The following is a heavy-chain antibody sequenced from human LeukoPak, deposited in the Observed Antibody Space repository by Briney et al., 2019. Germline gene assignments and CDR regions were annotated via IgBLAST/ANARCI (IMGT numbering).Heavy chain of an antibody. CDR3: ARHKNGGYSGYDSLSGMDV. CDR1: GGSISSSSYY. CDR2: IYYSGST. J-gene: IGHJ6*02. D-gene: IGHD5-12*01. V-gene: IGHV4-39*01. Sequence: SETLSLTCTVSGGSISSSSYYWGWIRQPPGKGLEWIGSIYYSGSTYYNPSLKSRVTISVDTSKNQFSLKLSSVTAADTAVYYCARHKNGGYSGYDSLSGMDVWGQGTTVTVSS.